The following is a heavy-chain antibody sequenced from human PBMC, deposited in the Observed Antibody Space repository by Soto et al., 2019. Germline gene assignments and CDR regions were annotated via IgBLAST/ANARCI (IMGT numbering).Heavy chain of an antibody. CDR2: MNPNSGNT. J-gene: IGHJ4*02. Sequence: QGQLVQSGAEVKKPGASGKVSCKASGYTFTSYDINWVRQATGQGLEWIGWMNPNSGNTGYAQKFQGRVTMTRNTSITTPYMELSTMKSENKAVYYCAKHYYAYFDYWGQGTLVTVSS. V-gene: IGHV1-8*01. CDR3: AKHYYAYFDY. CDR1: GYTFTSYD. D-gene: IGHD3-10*01.